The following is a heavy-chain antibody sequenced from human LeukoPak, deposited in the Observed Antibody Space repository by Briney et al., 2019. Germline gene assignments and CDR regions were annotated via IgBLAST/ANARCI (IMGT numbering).Heavy chain of an antibody. CDR1: GFTFSSYA. CDR3: ARARYSYVDFGYYFDY. D-gene: IGHD5-18*01. Sequence: GRSLRLSCAASGFTFSSYAMHWVRQAPGKGLEWVAVISYDGSNKYYADSVKGRFTISRDNAKNSLYLQMNSLRAEDTAVYYCARARYSYVDFGYYFDYWGQGTLVTVSS. J-gene: IGHJ4*02. CDR2: ISYDGSNK. V-gene: IGHV3-30-3*01.